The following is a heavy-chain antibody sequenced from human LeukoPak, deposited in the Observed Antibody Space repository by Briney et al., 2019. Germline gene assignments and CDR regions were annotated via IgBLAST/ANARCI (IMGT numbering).Heavy chain of an antibody. CDR3: ARVYRGGGSYDY. Sequence: ASVKVSCKTSGFTFTGYYMHWVRQAPGQGLEWMGWINSNSGGTNYAQKFQGRVTMTRDTSISTAYMELSRLRSDDTAVYYCARVYRGGGSYDYWGQGTLVTVSS. CDR1: GFTFTGYY. CDR2: INSNSGGT. D-gene: IGHD1-26*01. V-gene: IGHV1-2*02. J-gene: IGHJ4*02.